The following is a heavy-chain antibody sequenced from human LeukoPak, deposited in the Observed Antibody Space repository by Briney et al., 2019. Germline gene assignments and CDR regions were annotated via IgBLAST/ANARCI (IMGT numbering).Heavy chain of an antibody. D-gene: IGHD3-22*01. Sequence: GGSLRLSCAASGFTFSNAWMSWVRQAPGKGLEWVGRIKSKTDGGTTDYAAPVKGRFTISRDDSKNTLYLQMNSLKTEDTAVYYCTTDPRAMIVVVITTGYYYMDVWGKGTTVTVSS. CDR1: GFTFSNAW. V-gene: IGHV3-15*01. CDR3: TTDPRAMIVVVITTGYYYMDV. J-gene: IGHJ6*03. CDR2: IKSKTDGGTT.